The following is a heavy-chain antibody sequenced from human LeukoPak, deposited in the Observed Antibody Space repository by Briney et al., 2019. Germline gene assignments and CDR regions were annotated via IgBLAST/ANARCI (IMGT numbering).Heavy chain of an antibody. CDR3: ARGRRERWLQSMVELDY. Sequence: SETLSLTCAVYGGSFSGYYWSWLRQPPGKGLEWIGEINHSGSTNYNPSLKSRVTISVDTSKNQFSLKLSSVTAADTAVYYCARGRRERWLQSMVELDYWGQGTLVTVSS. V-gene: IGHV4-34*01. CDR2: INHSGST. J-gene: IGHJ4*02. CDR1: GGSFSGYY. D-gene: IGHD5-24*01.